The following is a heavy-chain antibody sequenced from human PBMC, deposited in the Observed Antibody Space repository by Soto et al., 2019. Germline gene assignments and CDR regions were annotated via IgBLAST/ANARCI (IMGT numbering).Heavy chain of an antibody. Sequence: QVQLVQSGAEVKKPGASVKVSCKASGYTFTSYAMHWVRQAPGQRLEWMGWINAGNGNTKYSQKFQGRVTITRDTSASTAYLELSSLRSEDTAVYYCARGGLGDVVVPAYYGMDVWGQGTTVTVSS. D-gene: IGHD2-2*01. J-gene: IGHJ6*02. CDR2: INAGNGNT. CDR3: ARGGLGDVVVPAYYGMDV. CDR1: GYTFTSYA. V-gene: IGHV1-3*01.